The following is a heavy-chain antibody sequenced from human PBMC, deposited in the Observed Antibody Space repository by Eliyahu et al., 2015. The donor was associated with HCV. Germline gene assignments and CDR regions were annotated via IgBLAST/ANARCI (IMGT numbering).Heavy chain of an antibody. CDR2: IYXSGLT. J-gene: IGHJ4*02. CDR3: ARHDVVKDCYRFDY. Sequence: QVHLQESVPGLVKPSETLSLTCXXXGXXVXXSDYXWGWIRQPPGEGLQWIGSIYXSGLTYYNPSLKSRVTISVDTSKNQLSLRLNSVTAADTAVYYCARHDVVKDCYRFDYWGQGVLVTVSS. V-gene: IGHV4-39*01. CDR1: GXXVXXSDYX. D-gene: IGHD2-21*02.